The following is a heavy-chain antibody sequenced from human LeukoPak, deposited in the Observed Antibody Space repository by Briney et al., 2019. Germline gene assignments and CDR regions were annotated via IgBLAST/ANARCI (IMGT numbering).Heavy chain of an antibody. V-gene: IGHV4-59*01. CDR1: GGSISSYY. CDR3: ARDSYYYDSSGYQH. CDR2: IYYSGST. Sequence: SETLSLTCTVSGGSISSYYWSWIRQPPGKGLGWIGDIYYSGSTNYNPSLKSRVTISVDTSKNQFSLKLSSVTAADTAVYYCARDSYYYDSSGYQHWGQGTLVTVSS. D-gene: IGHD3-22*01. J-gene: IGHJ1*01.